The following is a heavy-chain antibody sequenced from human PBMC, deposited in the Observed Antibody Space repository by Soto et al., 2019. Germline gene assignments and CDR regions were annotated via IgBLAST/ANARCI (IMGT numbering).Heavy chain of an antibody. CDR2: VSKSDYT. D-gene: IGHD2-2*01. J-gene: IGHJ4*02. V-gene: IGHV3-21*01. Sequence: PGGSLSLYCTVSGFPFNHSGISWVRQAPGEGLEWVSSVSKSDYTYYSDSVKGRFTISRDNAKNSVSLQMNTLRVEDTAVYYCAREDSIIIPAVSDFWGQGTLVTVSS. CDR1: GFPFNHSG. CDR3: AREDSIIIPAVSDF.